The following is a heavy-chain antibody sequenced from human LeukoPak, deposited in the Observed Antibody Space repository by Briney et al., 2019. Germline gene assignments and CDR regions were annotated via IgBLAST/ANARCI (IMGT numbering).Heavy chain of an antibody. CDR3: ARHRAGQTRYYFDY. CDR1: GGSFSGYY. Sequence: PSETLSLTCAVYGGSFSGYYWSWIRQPPGKGLEWIGEINHSGSTNYNPSLKSRVTISVDTSKNQFSLKLSSVTAADTAVYYCARHRAGQTRYYFDYWGQGTLVTVSS. V-gene: IGHV4-34*01. CDR2: INHSGST. D-gene: IGHD6-19*01. J-gene: IGHJ4*02.